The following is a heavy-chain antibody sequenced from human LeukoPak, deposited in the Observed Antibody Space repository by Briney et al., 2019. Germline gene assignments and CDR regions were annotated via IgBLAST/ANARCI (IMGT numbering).Heavy chain of an antibody. V-gene: IGHV4-59*02. CDR3: ARRDGVNYDFDY. CDR1: GASVRSHY. CDR2: GFYIGRT. J-gene: IGHJ4*02. D-gene: IGHD5-24*01. Sequence: PSETLSLTCTVSGASVRSHYWSWIRRTPGKGLEWLGYGFYIGRTNYNPSLGSRVAISLDTSKNQFSLRLTAVTAADTAVYYCARRDGVNYDFDYWGQGILVTVSS.